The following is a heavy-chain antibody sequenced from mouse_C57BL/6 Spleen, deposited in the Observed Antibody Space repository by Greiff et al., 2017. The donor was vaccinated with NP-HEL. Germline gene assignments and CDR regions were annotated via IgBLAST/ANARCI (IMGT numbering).Heavy chain of an antibody. D-gene: IGHD2-5*01. CDR1: GFNFKDYY. CDR2: IDPEDGDT. CDR3: SYYSNYEGY. V-gene: IGHV14-1*01. J-gene: IGHJ2*01. Sequence: EVQLVESGAELVRPGASVKLSCTASGFNFKDYYMHWVKQRPEQGLEWIGRIDPEDGDTEYVPKFQGKATLTEDTSSNTAYLQLSSLTSEDAAVYYGSYYSNYEGYWGQGTTLTVSS.